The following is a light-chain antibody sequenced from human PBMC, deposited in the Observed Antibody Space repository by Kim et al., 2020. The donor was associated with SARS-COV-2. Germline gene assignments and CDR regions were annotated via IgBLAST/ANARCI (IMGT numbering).Light chain of an antibody. J-gene: IGLJ1*01. V-gene: IGLV1-47*01. CDR2: ENY. CDR1: SSNIGSNY. CDR3: AAWDNSLSVHYV. Sequence: QRVTISCSGSSSNIGSNYVSWYQQLPGAAPKLLIYENYQRTSGVPDRFSASKSGTSASLAISGLRSEDEADYYCAAWDNSLSVHYVFGTGTKVTVL.